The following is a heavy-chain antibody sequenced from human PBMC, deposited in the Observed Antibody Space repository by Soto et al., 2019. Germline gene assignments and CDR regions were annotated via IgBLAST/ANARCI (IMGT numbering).Heavy chain of an antibody. V-gene: IGHV1-2*04. Sequence: GASVKVSCKASGYTFIGYYMHWVRQAPGQGLEWMGWINPNSGGTNYAQKFQGWVTMTRDTSISTAYMELSRLRSDDTAVYYCARAPRRATYYYYGMDVWGQGTTVTVSS. CDR3: ARAPRRATYYYYGMDV. J-gene: IGHJ6*02. CDR1: GYTFIGYY. CDR2: INPNSGGT.